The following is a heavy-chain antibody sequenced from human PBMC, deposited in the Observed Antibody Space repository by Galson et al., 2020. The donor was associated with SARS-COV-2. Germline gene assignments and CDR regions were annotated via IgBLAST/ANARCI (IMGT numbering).Heavy chain of an antibody. CDR3: ARDWGRDPWIQLFTVDYYYGMDV. V-gene: IGHV3-7*01. CDR2: IKQDGSEK. J-gene: IGHJ6*02. CDR1: GFTFSSYW. D-gene: IGHD5-18*01. Sequence: GESLKISCAASGFTFSSYWMSWVRQAPGKGLEWVANIKQDGSEKYYVDSVKGRFTISRDNAKNSLYLQMNSLRAEDTAVYYCARDWGRDPWIQLFTVDYYYGMDVWGQGTTVTVSS.